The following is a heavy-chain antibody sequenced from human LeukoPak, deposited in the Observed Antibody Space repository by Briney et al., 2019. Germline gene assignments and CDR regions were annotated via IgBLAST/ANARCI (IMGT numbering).Heavy chain of an antibody. V-gene: IGHV3-7*01. D-gene: IGHD3-10*01. J-gene: IGHJ4*02. CDR1: GFPFKGYW. Sequence: GGSLRLSCVASGFPFKGYWMTWVRQSPWKGLDWVANIKPDGSETNYLDSVKGRFTISRDNARDSLFLEMNNLRVDDTAVYYCARDGGELWPLDEWGQGILVTVSS. CDR3: ARDGGELWPLDE. CDR2: IKPDGSET.